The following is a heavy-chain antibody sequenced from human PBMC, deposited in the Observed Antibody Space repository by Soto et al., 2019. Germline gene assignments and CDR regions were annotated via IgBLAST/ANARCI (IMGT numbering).Heavy chain of an antibody. CDR2: IHYSVST. J-gene: IGHJ5*02. CDR3: ARDAADSSGYSSHWFDP. CDR1: GDSISSGGSY. D-gene: IGHD3-22*01. Sequence: SENLSLTCTVSGDSISSGGSYWSWISQHPGKGLEWLGDIHYSVSTYYNPALKSRVTISVDTSKNQFSLKLSSVTAADTAMYYCARDAADSSGYSSHWFDPWAQGTMVTVSS. V-gene: IGHV4-31*03.